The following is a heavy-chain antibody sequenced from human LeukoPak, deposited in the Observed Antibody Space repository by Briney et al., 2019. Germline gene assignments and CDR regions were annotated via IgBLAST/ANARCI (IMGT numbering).Heavy chain of an antibody. CDR1: GFTFSNFA. CDR2: ILFDGRNQ. J-gene: IGHJ6*02. V-gene: IGHV3-30*04. Sequence: GGSLRLSCVASGFTFSNFALHWVRQAPGKGLEWVAVILFDGRNQFYADSVKGRFTISRDNPVDTVFLQMNSLRAVDTAVYYCTRDDVLSGYVPYYYAMDVWGQGTTVTVSS. D-gene: IGHD5-12*01. CDR3: TRDDVLSGYVPYYYAMDV.